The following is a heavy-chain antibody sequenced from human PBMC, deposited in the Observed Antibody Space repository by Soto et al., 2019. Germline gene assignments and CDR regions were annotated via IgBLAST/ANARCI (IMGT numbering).Heavy chain of an antibody. J-gene: IGHJ4*02. CDR1: GFSFSNNG. V-gene: IGHV3-30*18. Sequence: QVQLVESGGGVVQPGRSLRLSCAASGFSFSNNGMHWVRQALGKGLEWVAIISYDGSNKYYADSVKGRFTISRDNSKNTLYLQVNSLRVEDTAVYYCAKDRVESGLGEIDYWGQGTLVTVSS. CDR2: ISYDGSNK. D-gene: IGHD3-16*01. CDR3: AKDRVESGLGEIDY.